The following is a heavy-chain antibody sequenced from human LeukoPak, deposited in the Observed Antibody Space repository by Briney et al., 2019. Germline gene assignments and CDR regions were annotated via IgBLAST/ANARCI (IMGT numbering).Heavy chain of an antibody. CDR3: AREYSSGWYHLDY. CDR2: ISSSSSYI. D-gene: IGHD6-19*01. V-gene: IGHV3-21*01. J-gene: IGHJ4*02. Sequence: GGSLRLSCAASGFTFSSYSMNWVRQAPGKGLEWVSSISSSSSYIYYADSVKGRFTISRDNAKNSLYLQMNSLRAEDTAVYHCAREYSSGWYHLDYWGQGTLVTVSS. CDR1: GFTFSSYS.